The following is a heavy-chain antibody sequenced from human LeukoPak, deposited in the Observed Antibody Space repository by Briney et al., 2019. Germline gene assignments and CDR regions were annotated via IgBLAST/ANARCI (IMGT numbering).Heavy chain of an antibody. J-gene: IGHJ6*03. D-gene: IGHD1-26*01. CDR2: IYYSGST. Sequence: SETLSLTCTVSGGSISSYYWSWIRQPPGKGLEWIGYIYYSGSTYYNPSLKSRVTISVDTSKNQFSLKLSSVTAADTAVYYCARHSGTFYYYYYMDVWGKGTSVTVPS. V-gene: IGHV4-59*08. CDR3: ARHSGTFYYYYYMDV. CDR1: GGSISSYY.